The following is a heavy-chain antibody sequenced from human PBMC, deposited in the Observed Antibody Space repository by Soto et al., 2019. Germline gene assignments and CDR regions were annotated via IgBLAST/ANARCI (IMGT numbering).Heavy chain of an antibody. J-gene: IGHJ4*02. V-gene: IGHV1-3*05. CDR1: GYTFTSYA. CDR3: ARSIVVVTALDY. Sequence: QVQLVQSGAEEKKPGASVKVSGKASGYTFTSYAMHWVRQAPGQRLEWMGWINAGNGNTKYSQKFQGRVTITRDTSASTAYMELSGLRSEDTAVYYCARSIVVVTALDYWGQGTLVTVSS. D-gene: IGHD2-21*02. CDR2: INAGNGNT.